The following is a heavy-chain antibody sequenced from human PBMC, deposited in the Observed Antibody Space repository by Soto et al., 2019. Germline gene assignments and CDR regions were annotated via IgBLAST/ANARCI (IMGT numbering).Heavy chain of an antibody. J-gene: IGHJ4*02. D-gene: IGHD2-15*01. CDR2: IYWDDDQ. V-gene: IGHV2-5*02. CDR3: AHMRAAKFDY. Sequence: QITLKESGPTLVKPTQTLTLTCNVSGVSLSTGGVGVGWIRQPPGKALEWLALIYWDDDQRSSPSLKSRLTITKDTSKNQVVLTTTNMAPEDTATYYCAHMRAAKFDYWGQGNLVTVSS. CDR1: GVSLSTGGVG.